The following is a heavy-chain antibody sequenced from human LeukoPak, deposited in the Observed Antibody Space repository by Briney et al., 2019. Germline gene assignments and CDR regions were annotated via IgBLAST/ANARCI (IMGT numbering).Heavy chain of an antibody. Sequence: GGSLRLSCAASGFTFSSHGMNWVRQAPGEGLEWVSIISSGSSAIFSADALKGRFTISRDDAKNLLYLDMNSLRAEDTAVYYCARGHTAVTRHFDFWGQGTLVTVSS. V-gene: IGHV3-21*01. CDR1: GFTFSSHG. D-gene: IGHD4-17*01. J-gene: IGHJ4*02. CDR2: ISSGSSAI. CDR3: ARGHTAVTRHFDF.